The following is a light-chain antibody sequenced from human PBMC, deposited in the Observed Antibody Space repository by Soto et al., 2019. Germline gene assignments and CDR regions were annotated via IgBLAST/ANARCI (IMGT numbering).Light chain of an antibody. CDR2: DVS. CDR1: SSDVGGYNY. Sequence: LTQPASVSGSPGQSITISCTGTSSDVGGYNYVSWYQQHPGKAPKLMIYDVSNRPSGVSNRFSGSKSGNTASLTIPGLQAEDEADYYCSSYTSSSLVVFGGGTKVTVL. V-gene: IGLV2-14*01. CDR3: SSYTSSSLVV. J-gene: IGLJ2*01.